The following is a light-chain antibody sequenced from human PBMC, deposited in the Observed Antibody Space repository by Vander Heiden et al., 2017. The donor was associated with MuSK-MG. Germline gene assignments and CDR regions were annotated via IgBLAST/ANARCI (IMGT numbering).Light chain of an antibody. CDR2: VNN. J-gene: IGLJ2*01. CDR3: CARDIRSEHCAV. CDR1: SLRNSY. V-gene: IGLV3-19*01. Sequence: SSELTQDPAVSVALGQTVRLTCRGESLRNSYATWYQQKPGQAPVLVIVVNNNRPSGIPDRFSFSSSGDKDSPIITGAQAEDEGDEACCARDIRSEHCAVFGGGTKLTVL.